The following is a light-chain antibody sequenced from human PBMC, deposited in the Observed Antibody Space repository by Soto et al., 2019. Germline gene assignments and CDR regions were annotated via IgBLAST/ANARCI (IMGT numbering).Light chain of an antibody. CDR2: GNS. Sequence: QAVVTQPPSVSGAPGQRVTISCTGSSSNIGAGYDVHWYQQLPGTAPKLLIYGNSNRPSGVPDRFSGSKSGTSASLAITGLQAEDEADDYCQSYDSSLSAHVVFGGGTQLTVL. V-gene: IGLV1-40*01. CDR3: QSYDSSLSAHVV. CDR1: SSNIGAGYD. J-gene: IGLJ2*01.